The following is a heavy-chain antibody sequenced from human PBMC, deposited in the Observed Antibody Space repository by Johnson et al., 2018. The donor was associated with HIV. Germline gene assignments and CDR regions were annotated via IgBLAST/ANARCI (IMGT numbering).Heavy chain of an antibody. CDR3: ARGPPLQWELRGNAFDI. Sequence: VQLVESGGGLVQPGGSLRLSCAASGFTFSSYDMHWVRQATGKGLEWVSAIGTAGDTYYPGSVKGRFTISRKNAKNSLYLQMNSLRAGDTAVYYCARGPPLQWELRGNAFDIWGQGTMVTVSS. J-gene: IGHJ3*02. CDR1: GFTFSSYD. CDR2: IGTAGDT. D-gene: IGHD1-26*01. V-gene: IGHV3-13*01.